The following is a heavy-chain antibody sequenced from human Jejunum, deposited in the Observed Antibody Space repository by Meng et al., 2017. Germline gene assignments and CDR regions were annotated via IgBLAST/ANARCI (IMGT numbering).Heavy chain of an antibody. CDR3: ARRGIATAVVLFDP. Sequence: QLQLQESGSGLVKPSETLSLSCSFAGGSISTNSYWWAWIRQPPGKELEWIGTINYRGNTYYSPSLKSRVTISVDTSKNQFSLKLNSVTAADTALYYCARRGIATAVVLFDPWGQGTLVTVSS. D-gene: IGHD6-13*01. V-gene: IGHV4-39*01. CDR1: GGSISTNSYW. J-gene: IGHJ5*02. CDR2: INYRGNT.